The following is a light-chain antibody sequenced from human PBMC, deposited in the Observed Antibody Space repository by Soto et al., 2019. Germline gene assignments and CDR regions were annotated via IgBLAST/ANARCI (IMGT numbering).Light chain of an antibody. CDR3: QQYNNWPPIT. CDR1: QRVRSN. J-gene: IGKJ5*01. V-gene: IGKV3-15*01. CDR2: GAS. Sequence: EIEMTQSPVTLAVSPGERATLSFRASQRVRSNLAWYQQKPGQAPRLLIYGASTRATGIAARFSGSGSGTEFTLTIRSLQSEDFALYYCQQYNNWPPITFGQGTRLEIK.